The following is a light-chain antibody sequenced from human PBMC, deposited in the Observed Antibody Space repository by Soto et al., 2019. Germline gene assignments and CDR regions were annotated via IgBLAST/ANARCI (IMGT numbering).Light chain of an antibody. J-gene: IGKJ1*01. CDR3: QQYNSYPWT. CDR2: KAS. Sequence: DIQMTQSPSTPSASVGDRVTITCRASQSISSWLAWYQQRPGKAPKVLIYKASSLESGVPSRLSGSGSGTEFTLTISSLQPDDFGTYYCQQYNSYPWTFGQGTKVEI. V-gene: IGKV1-5*03. CDR1: QSISSW.